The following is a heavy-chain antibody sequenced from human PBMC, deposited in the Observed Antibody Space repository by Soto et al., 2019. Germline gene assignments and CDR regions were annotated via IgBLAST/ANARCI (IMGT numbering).Heavy chain of an antibody. CDR3: ARYGDYLYYFDY. CDR1: GFTVSNNY. CDR2: IYSGGGT. D-gene: IGHD4-17*01. J-gene: IGHJ4*02. V-gene: IGHV3-53*01. Sequence: TGGSLRLSCATSGFTVSNNYMSWVRQAPGKGLGWVSVIYSGGGTYYADSVKGRFTISRDNSKNTLYLQMNSLRAEDTAVYYCARYGDYLYYFDYCGQGPLVTVSS.